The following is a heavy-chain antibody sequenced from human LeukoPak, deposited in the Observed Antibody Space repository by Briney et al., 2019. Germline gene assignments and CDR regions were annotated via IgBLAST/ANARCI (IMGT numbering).Heavy chain of an antibody. CDR3: ARDLDWFDP. V-gene: IGHV6-1*01. J-gene: IGHJ5*02. CDR2: TYYRSKWYN. Sequence: SQTLSLTCAISGDIVSSNSAAWNWIRQSPSRGLEWLGRTYYRSKWYNNYAVAVKSRITINPGTSEKQFSLQLNSVTPEDTAVYYCARDLDWFDPWGQGTVVTVSS. CDR1: GDIVSSNSAA.